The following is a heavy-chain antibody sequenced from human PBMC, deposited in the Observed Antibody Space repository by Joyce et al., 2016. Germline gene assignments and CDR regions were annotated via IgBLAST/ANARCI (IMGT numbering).Heavy chain of an antibody. V-gene: IGHV3-74*01. Sequence: EVQLVESGGGLVQPGGSLGLSCAASGFTFSSYWMHWVRQAPGKGLVWLSRINGDGSSILYADSVKGRFTVSRDNAKDTLYLQMNSLTAEDTAEYYCTRDRIYTMDVWGQGTTVTVSS. CDR2: INGDGSSI. CDR3: TRDRIYTMDV. J-gene: IGHJ6*02. CDR1: GFTFSSYW. D-gene: IGHD4-11*01.